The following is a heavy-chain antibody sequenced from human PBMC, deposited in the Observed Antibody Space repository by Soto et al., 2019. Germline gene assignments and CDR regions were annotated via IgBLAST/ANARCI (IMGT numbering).Heavy chain of an antibody. CDR1: GGSISSSSYY. CDR2: IYYSGST. J-gene: IGHJ4*02. D-gene: IGHD3-10*01. Sequence: SETLSLTCTVSGGSISSSSYYWGWIRQPPGKGLEWIGSIYYSGSTYYNPSLKSRVTISVDTSKNQFSLKLNSMTAADTAVYYCVFHKYRSRSTYIDFWGQGTLVTVSS. V-gene: IGHV4-39*01. CDR3: VFHKYRSRSTYIDF.